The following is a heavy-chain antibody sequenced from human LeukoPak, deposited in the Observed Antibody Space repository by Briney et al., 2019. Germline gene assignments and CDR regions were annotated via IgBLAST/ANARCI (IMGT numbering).Heavy chain of an antibody. D-gene: IGHD1-26*01. CDR1: GFTFSNYG. Sequence: PGGSLRLSCAASGFTFSNYGMHWVRQAPGKGLEWVAFIRSDGINKYHADSVKGRFTISRDNSKNTLYLQMNGLRAEDTAVYYCARAQSGSYLGNWFDPWGQGTLVTVSS. CDR3: ARAQSGSYLGNWFDP. V-gene: IGHV3-30*02. J-gene: IGHJ5*02. CDR2: IRSDGINK.